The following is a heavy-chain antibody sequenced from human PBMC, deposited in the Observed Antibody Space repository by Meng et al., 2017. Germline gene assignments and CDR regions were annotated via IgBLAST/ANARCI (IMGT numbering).Heavy chain of an antibody. Sequence: GGSLRLSCAASGFTFDDYTMHWVRQAPGKGLEWVSLISWDGGSTYYADSVKGRFTISRDNSKNSLYLQMNSLRTEDTALSYCAKGLAAALPIFDYWGQGTLVTVAS. CDR3: AKGLAAALPIFDY. D-gene: IGHD6-13*01. V-gene: IGHV3-43*01. J-gene: IGHJ4*02. CDR1: GFTFDDYT. CDR2: ISWDGGST.